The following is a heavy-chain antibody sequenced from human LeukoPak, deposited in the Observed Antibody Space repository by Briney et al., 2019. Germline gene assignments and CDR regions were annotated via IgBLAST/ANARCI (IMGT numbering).Heavy chain of an antibody. J-gene: IGHJ4*02. V-gene: IGHV1-18*01. CDR3: ARLSWGYSIDY. Sequence: ASVKVSCKASGYTFTSYGILWVRQAPGQGLEWMGWISTYNGNTNYAQKIQGRVTMTTDTSTSTAYMELRSLRSDDTAVYYCARLSWGYSIDYWGQGTLVTVSS. CDR1: GYTFTSYG. CDR2: ISTYNGNT. D-gene: IGHD3-16*01.